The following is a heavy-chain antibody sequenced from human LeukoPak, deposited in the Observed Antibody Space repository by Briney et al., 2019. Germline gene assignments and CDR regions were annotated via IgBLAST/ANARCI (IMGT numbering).Heavy chain of an antibody. CDR3: AKGGRGSGSYSLNYFDY. CDR2: ISGSGGST. Sequence: GGSLRLSCAASGFTFSRSGLSWVRQAPGKGLEWVSAISGSGGSTYYADSVKGRFTISRDNSKNTLYLQLNSLRADDTAVYYCAKGGRGSGSYSLNYFDYWGQGTLVTVSS. CDR1: GFTFSRSG. D-gene: IGHD3-10*01. J-gene: IGHJ4*02. V-gene: IGHV3-23*01.